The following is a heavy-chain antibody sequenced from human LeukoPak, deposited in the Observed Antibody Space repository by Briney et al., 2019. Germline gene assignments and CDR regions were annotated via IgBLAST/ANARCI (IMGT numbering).Heavy chain of an antibody. V-gene: IGHV3-74*01. CDR1: GFTFSSYW. CDR2: INSDGSST. CDR3: AKASYLGYYYYFGY. J-gene: IGHJ4*02. Sequence: GGSLRLSCAASGFTFSSYWMHWVRQAPGKGLVWVSRINSDGSSTSYADSVKGRFTVSRDNAKNTLYLLMNSLRAEDTAVYYCAKASYLGYYYYFGYWGQGTLVTVSS. D-gene: IGHD3-22*01.